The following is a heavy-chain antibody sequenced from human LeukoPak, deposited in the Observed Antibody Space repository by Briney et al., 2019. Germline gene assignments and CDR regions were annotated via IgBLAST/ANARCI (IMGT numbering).Heavy chain of an antibody. CDR3: ARAHNWKYGSFDF. Sequence: GGSLRLSCAASGFSISTYWIHWVRQAPGKGLVWVSRINPDGSTTYYADSVKGRITISRDNAKNSLYLQMNSLRAEDTAVYYCARAHNWKYGSFDFWGQGTLVTVSS. CDR1: GFSISTYW. J-gene: IGHJ4*02. CDR2: INPDGSTT. D-gene: IGHD1-7*01. V-gene: IGHV3-74*01.